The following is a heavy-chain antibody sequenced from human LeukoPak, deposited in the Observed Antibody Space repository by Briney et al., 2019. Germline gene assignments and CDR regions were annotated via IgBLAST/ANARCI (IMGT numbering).Heavy chain of an antibody. CDR1: GDSISSYY. J-gene: IGHJ4*02. CDR3: ARDQGSGWYYFDY. Sequence: PSETLSLTCTVSGDSISSYYWSWIRQPAGKGLEWIGRIYISGSTKYNPTLKSRVTMSVDTSKNHFSLKLRSVTAADTAVYYCARDQGSGWYYFDYWGQGSLVTVSS. V-gene: IGHV4-4*07. D-gene: IGHD3-22*01. CDR2: IYISGST.